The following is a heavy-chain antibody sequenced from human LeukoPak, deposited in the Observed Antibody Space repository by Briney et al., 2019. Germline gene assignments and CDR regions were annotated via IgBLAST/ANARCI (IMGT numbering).Heavy chain of an antibody. V-gene: IGHV5-51*01. CDR1: GYSFTSYW. CDR2: IYPGDSDT. Sequence: GESLKISCKGSGYSFTSYWIGWVRQMPGKGLEWMGIIYPGDSDTRYSPSFQGQVPISADKSISTAYLQWSSLKASDTAMYYCARPGLAVAGYYYMDVWGKGTTVTVSS. J-gene: IGHJ6*03. D-gene: IGHD6-19*01. CDR3: ARPGLAVAGYYYMDV.